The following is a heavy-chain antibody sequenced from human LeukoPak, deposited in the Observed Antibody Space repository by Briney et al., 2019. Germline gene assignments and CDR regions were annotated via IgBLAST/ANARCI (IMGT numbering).Heavy chain of an antibody. J-gene: IGHJ4*02. CDR1: GFTFSSYA. CDR3: AKGYCSSTSCPEIDY. V-gene: IGHV3-9*01. CDR2: ISWNSGSI. Sequence: GGSLRLSCAASGFTFSSYAMHWVRQAPGKGLEWVSGISWNSGSIGYADSVKGRFTISRDNAKNSLYLQMNSLRAEDTALYYCAKGYCSSTSCPEIDYWGQGTLVTVSS. D-gene: IGHD2-2*01.